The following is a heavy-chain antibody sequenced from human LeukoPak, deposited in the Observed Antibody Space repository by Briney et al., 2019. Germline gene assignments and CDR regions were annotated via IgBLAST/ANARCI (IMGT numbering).Heavy chain of an antibody. CDR2: ISRSADYA. CDR1: GFTFSNFA. Sequence: PGGSLRLSCTASGFTFSNFAMNWVRQAPGKGLEWVSSISRSADYADYAGSVKGRFTISRDNSKNTLYLQMNSLRAEDMALYYCAKDTYSNYYHDAFDIWGQGTMVTVSS. D-gene: IGHD4-11*01. CDR3: AKDTYSNYYHDAFDI. V-gene: IGHV3-23*01. J-gene: IGHJ3*02.